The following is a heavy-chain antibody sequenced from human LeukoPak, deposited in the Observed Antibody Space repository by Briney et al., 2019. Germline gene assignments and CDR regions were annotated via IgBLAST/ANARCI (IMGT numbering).Heavy chain of an antibody. D-gene: IGHD3-22*01. CDR2: ISSSSSTK. CDR1: GFTLSSYG. Sequence: GGSLRLSCVAPGFTLSSYGMNWVRQAPGKGLEWVSYISSSSSTKYFADSVKGRFTVSRDNARNSLYLQMNSLRDDDTAVYYCARAVYDSSGFGDYWGQGTLVTVSS. CDR3: ARAVYDSSGFGDY. V-gene: IGHV3-48*02. J-gene: IGHJ4*02.